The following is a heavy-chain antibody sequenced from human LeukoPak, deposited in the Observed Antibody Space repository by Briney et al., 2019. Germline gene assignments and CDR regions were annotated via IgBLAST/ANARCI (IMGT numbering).Heavy chain of an antibody. D-gene: IGHD2-15*01. CDR1: GFTLSSYW. J-gene: IGHJ1*01. CDR2: IKQDGSEK. Sequence: GGSLRLSCAASGFTLSSYWMSWVRQAPGKGLEWVANIKQDGSEKYYADSVKGRFTISRDNSKNTLYLQMNSLRAEDTAVYYCARDGAGMEVVAATPEEPEYFQHWGQGTLVTVSS. V-gene: IGHV3-7*01. CDR3: ARDGAGMEVVAATPEEPEYFQH.